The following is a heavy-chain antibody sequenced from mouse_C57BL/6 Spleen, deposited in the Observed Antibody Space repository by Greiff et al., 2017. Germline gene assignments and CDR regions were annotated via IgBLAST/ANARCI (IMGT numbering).Heavy chain of an antibody. CDR2: IHPNSGST. V-gene: IGHV1-64*01. CDR3: ARSGYSNLSYYAMDY. J-gene: IGHJ4*01. D-gene: IGHD2-5*01. CDR1: GYTFTSYW. Sequence: QVQLQQPGAELVKPGASVKLSCKASGYTFTSYWMHWVKQRPGQGLEWIGMIHPNSGSTNYNEKFKSKATLTVDKSSSTAYMQLSSLTSEDSAVYYCARSGYSNLSYYAMDYWGQGTSVTVSS.